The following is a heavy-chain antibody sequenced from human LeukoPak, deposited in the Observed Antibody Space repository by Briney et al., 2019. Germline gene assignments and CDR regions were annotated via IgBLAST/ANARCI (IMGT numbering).Heavy chain of an antibody. J-gene: IGHJ5*02. Sequence: GGSLRLSCAASGFTFSSYAMSWVRQTPEKGLEWVSGIVGSGDSTHYADSVKGRFTTSRDNSKNTLYLQMNSLRAEDTAVYYCAKEPARYTGSYFRWFDPWGQGTLVTVSS. V-gene: IGHV3-23*01. CDR1: GFTFSSYA. CDR2: IVGSGDST. CDR3: AKEPARYTGSYFRWFDP. D-gene: IGHD1-26*01.